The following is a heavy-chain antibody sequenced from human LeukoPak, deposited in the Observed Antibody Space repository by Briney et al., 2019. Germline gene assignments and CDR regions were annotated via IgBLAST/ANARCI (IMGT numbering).Heavy chain of an antibody. J-gene: IGHJ3*01. V-gene: IGHV3-30*04. CDR1: GFSFSAYS. CDR2: ISYGGANR. CDR3: ARDRTVSSFGAFDF. Sequence: PGGSLRLSCEASGFSFSAYSVHWVRQAPGRGLDWVAFISYGGANRYYADSVKGRFTISKDDSKNTLYLQMNNLRPEDTALYYCARDRTVSSFGAFDFWGQGIVVTVSS. D-gene: IGHD4-17*01.